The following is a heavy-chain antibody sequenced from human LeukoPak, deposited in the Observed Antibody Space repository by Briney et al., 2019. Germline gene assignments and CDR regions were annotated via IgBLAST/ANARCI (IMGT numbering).Heavy chain of an antibody. V-gene: IGHV3-11*06. Sequence: GGSLRLSCVASGFTFSDYYMSWIRQAPGKELEWVSYISTGGYTKYADSVKARFTISRDNAKNSLSLQMNSLRAEDTAVYYCARDGQPFDSWGQGTLVTVSS. D-gene: IGHD6-13*01. CDR2: ISTGGYT. J-gene: IGHJ4*02. CDR3: ARDGQPFDS. CDR1: GFTFSDYY.